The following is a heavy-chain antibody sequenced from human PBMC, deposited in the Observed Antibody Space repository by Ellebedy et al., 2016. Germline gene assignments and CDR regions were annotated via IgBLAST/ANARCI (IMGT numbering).Heavy chain of an antibody. J-gene: IGHJ4*02. V-gene: IGHV1-46*01. CDR1: GYNFATYF. CDR2: INPSAVTT. D-gene: IGHD2-15*01. CDR3: ARDRGYCSGGSCYSLDY. Sequence: ASVKVSCKTSGYNFATYFIHWVRQAPGQGLEWVGRINPSAVTTHYAQSFQGRVTMTSDTSTSTVYMELSSLRSEDTAVYYCARDRGYCSGGSCYSLDYWGQGTLVTVSS.